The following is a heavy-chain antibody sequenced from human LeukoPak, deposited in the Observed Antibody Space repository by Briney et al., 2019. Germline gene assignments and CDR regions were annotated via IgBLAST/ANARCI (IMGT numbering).Heavy chain of an antibody. J-gene: IGHJ3*02. D-gene: IGHD2-2*01. CDR2: ISGSGGST. CDR1: GFPFSSYA. V-gene: IGHV3-23*01. CDR3: AKDLLGYCSSTSCYYYNDAFDI. Sequence: QPGGSLRLSCAASGFPFSSYAMSWVRQAPGKGLEWVSAISGSGGSTYYADSVKGRFTISRDNSKNTLYLQMNSLRAEDTAVYYCAKDLLGYCSSTSCYYYNDAFDIWGQGTMVTVSS.